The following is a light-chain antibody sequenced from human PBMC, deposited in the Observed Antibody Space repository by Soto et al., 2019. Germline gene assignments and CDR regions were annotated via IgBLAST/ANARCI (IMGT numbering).Light chain of an antibody. Sequence: TQSPSSLSVSPGETATVYFRAIHSLNTDLAWYQQKPVQAPRLLIYGASSRATGLPDRFSGSGSGTDFTLTISRLEPEDVAVYYCQQYGSSPPWTFGQGTKVDIK. J-gene: IGKJ1*01. CDR3: QQYGSSPPWT. CDR1: HSLNTD. V-gene: IGKV3-20*01. CDR2: GAS.